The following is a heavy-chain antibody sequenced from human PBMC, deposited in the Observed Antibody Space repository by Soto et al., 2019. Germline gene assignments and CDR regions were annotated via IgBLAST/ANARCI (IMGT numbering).Heavy chain of an antibody. Sequence: QVQLVQSGAEVKKPGSSVTVSCKASGGTFSSYTISWVRQAPGQGLEWMAGIRPIFGTPIYAQKFQDRVTITATAPTMTAYMAMNRLPSEDTAVYYCARVVVGSRLSLDYWGQGTLVTISS. J-gene: IGHJ4*02. CDR2: IRPIFGTP. V-gene: IGHV1-69*01. CDR1: GGTFSSYT. D-gene: IGHD1-26*01. CDR3: ARVVVGSRLSLDY.